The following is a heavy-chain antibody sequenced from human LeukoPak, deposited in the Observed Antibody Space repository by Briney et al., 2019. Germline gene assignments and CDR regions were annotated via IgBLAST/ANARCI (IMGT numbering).Heavy chain of an antibody. V-gene: IGHV3-33*01. CDR1: GFTFSSYG. D-gene: IGHD3-22*01. J-gene: IGHJ6*02. CDR2: IWYDGSNK. CDR3: ARDVEWPNYYDSSGYYGMDV. Sequence: PGGSLRLSCAASGFTFSSYGMHWVRQAPGKVLEWVAVIWYDGSNKYYADSVKGRFTISRDNSKNTLYLQMNSLRAEDTAVYYCARDVEWPNYYDSSGYYGMDVWGQGTTVTVSS.